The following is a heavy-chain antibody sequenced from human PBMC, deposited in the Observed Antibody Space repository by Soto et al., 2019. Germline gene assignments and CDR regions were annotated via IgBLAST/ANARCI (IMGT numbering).Heavy chain of an antibody. CDR2: IGGSGGST. Sequence: GGSLRLSCAASGFTFSIFAMSWVRQSPGKGLEWVSTIGGSGGSTYYVDAVKGRFSISRDNSMGTLYLQMKSLRVEDTAIYYCAKEVSLGSTVDLGYWGQGTLVTVSS. V-gene: IGHV3-23*01. CDR3: AKEVSLGSTVDLGY. D-gene: IGHD7-27*01. CDR1: GFTFSIFA. J-gene: IGHJ4*02.